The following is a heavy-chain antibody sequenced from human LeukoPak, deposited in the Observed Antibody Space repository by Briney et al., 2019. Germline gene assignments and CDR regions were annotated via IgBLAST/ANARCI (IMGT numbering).Heavy chain of an antibody. D-gene: IGHD6-19*01. CDR2: IYPGDSDT. CDR3: ARIVYGRIAVAGTFTFAAHPTKRRYNWFDP. CDR1: GYSFTSYW. Sequence: GESLKVSCKGSGYSFTSYWIGWVRQMPGKGLEWMGIIYPGDSDTRYSPSFQGQVTISADKSISTAYLQWSSLKASDTAMYYCARIVYGRIAVAGTFTFAAHPTKRRYNWFDPWRQGTLVTVSS. V-gene: IGHV5-51*01. J-gene: IGHJ5*02.